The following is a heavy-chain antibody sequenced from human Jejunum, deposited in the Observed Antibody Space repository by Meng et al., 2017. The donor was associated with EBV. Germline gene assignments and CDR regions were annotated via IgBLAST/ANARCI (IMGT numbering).Heavy chain of an antibody. Sequence: ELGQAVVWLNKAGASVKVSCKGSDKAFPRSVFNWVGQAPGDGLEWMGGINTNPGYPTYGQDFTGRFVFSLDTSVSTAYLQITSLSTEDNAVYYCARVRPGGGWFDPWGQGTLVTVSS. CDR3: ARVRPGGGWFDP. J-gene: IGHJ5*02. CDR2: INTNPGYP. CDR1: DKAFPRSV. D-gene: IGHD2-8*02. V-gene: IGHV7-4-1*02.